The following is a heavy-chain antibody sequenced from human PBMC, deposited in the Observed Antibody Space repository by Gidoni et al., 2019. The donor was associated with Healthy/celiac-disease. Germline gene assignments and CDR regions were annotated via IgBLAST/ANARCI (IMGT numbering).Heavy chain of an antibody. Sequence: QVQLVQSGAEVKKPGASVKVSCKASGYTFTSYGISWVRQAPGQGLEWMGWISAYNGNTNYAQKLQGRVTMTTDTSTSTAYMELRSLRSDDTAVYYCARDYGDSYYYYYGMDVWGQGTTVTVSS. D-gene: IGHD4-17*01. CDR3: ARDYGDSYYYYYGMDV. V-gene: IGHV1-18*01. CDR1: GYTFTSYG. J-gene: IGHJ6*02. CDR2: ISAYNGNT.